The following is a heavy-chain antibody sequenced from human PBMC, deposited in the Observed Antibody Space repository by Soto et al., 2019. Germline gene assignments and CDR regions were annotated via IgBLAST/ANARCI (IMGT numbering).Heavy chain of an antibody. V-gene: IGHV4-34*01. D-gene: IGHD3-10*01. CDR1: GVSFSGYY. Sequence: SETLSLTCAVYGVSFSGYYWSWIRQPPGKGLEWIGEINHSGSTNYNPSLKSRVTISVDTSKNQFSLKLSSVTAADTAVYYCARVTVKRAYYYGSGRQPFDYWGQGTLVTVSS. J-gene: IGHJ4*02. CDR3: ARVTVKRAYYYGSGRQPFDY. CDR2: INHSGST.